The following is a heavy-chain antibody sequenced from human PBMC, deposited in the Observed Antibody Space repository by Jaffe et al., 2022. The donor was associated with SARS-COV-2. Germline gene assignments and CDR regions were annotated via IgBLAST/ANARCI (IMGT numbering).Heavy chain of an antibody. CDR1: GFTVSSNY. CDR3: ARVPYYYDSSGYGGAFDI. CDR2: IYSGGST. J-gene: IGHJ3*02. D-gene: IGHD3-22*01. V-gene: IGHV3-53*01. Sequence: EVQLVESGGGLIQPGGSLRLSCAASGFTVSSNYMSWVRQAPGKGLEWVSVIYSGGSTYYADSVKGRFTISRDNSKNTLYLQMNSLRAEDTAVYYCARVPYYYDSSGYGGAFDIWGQGTMVTVSS.